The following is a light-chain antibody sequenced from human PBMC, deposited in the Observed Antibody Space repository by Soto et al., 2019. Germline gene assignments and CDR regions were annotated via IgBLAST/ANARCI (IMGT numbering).Light chain of an antibody. Sequence: VGLTQSPGALSLSPGERATLSCRASQSVSSSFLVWYQQKSGQAPRLLIYGASSRATDIPDRFSGSGSGTDFTLTISRLEPEDFAVYYCQQYGTSPPITFGQGTRLEIK. J-gene: IGKJ5*01. V-gene: IGKV3-20*01. CDR3: QQYGTSPPIT. CDR1: QSVSSSF. CDR2: GAS.